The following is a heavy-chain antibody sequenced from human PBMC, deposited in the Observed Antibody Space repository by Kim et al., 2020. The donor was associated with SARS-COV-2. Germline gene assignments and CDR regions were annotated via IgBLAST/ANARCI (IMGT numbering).Heavy chain of an antibody. V-gene: IGHV4-39*07. D-gene: IGHD3-9*01. Sequence: LKSRVTISVDTSKNQFSLKLSSVTAADTAVYYCAKIGGRTRYFDWTFDYWGQGTLVTVSS. CDR3: AKIGGRTRYFDWTFDY. J-gene: IGHJ4*02.